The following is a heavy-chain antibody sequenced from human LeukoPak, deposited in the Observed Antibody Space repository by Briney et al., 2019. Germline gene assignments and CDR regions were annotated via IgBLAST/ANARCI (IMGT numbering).Heavy chain of an antibody. CDR2: IYYSGST. V-gene: IGHV4-59*01. CDR3: ARVTDYYDSSGYYDY. J-gene: IGHJ4*02. Sequence: SETLSLTCTVSGGSISSYYWSWIRQPPGKGLEWIGYIYYSGSTNYNPSLKSRVTISVDTSKNQFSLKLSSVTAADTAVYYCARVTDYYDSSGYYDYWGQGALVTVSS. CDR1: GGSISSYY. D-gene: IGHD3-22*01.